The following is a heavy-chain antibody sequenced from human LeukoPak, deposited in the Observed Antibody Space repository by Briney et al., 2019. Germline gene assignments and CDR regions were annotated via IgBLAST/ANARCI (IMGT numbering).Heavy chain of an antibody. Sequence: GGSLRLSCAASGFTFSSYSMNWVRQAPGKGLEWVSSISSSSYIYYADSVKGRFTISRDNAKNSLYLQMNSLRAEDTAVYYCARDQGVPGIAAAGTPVDYWGQGTLVTVSS. CDR3: ARDQGVPGIAAAGTPVDY. CDR2: ISSSSYI. D-gene: IGHD6-13*01. J-gene: IGHJ4*02. CDR1: GFTFSSYS. V-gene: IGHV3-21*01.